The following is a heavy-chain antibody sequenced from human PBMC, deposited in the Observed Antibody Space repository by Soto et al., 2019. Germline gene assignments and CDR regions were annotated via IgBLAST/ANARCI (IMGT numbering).Heavy chain of an antibody. CDR2: ITINGNT. CDR1: GAYISDFS. D-gene: IGHD1-7*01. Sequence: QVQPQESGPGLVKPSDTLSLTCRVSGAYISDFSWSWIRQPAGKGLEWIGRITINGNTQTHPSFKSRVTMSIDTSMNHFSLNLQSATAADTALYSCARETGENWTYEAHWGPGTLVTVSS. V-gene: IGHV4-4*07. CDR3: ARETGENWTYEAH. J-gene: IGHJ1*01.